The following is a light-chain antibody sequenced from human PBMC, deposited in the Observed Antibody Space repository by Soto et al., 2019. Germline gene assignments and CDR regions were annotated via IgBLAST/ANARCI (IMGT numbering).Light chain of an antibody. V-gene: IGLV1-47*01. J-gene: IGLJ3*02. Sequence: QSALTQPPSASGTPGQRVTISCSGSSSNIGTNYVYWYQQIPGTAPKLLIYRNNQRPSGVPDRFSGSQSGTSASLAISGVRSEDEADYYCAAWDDSLSAWVFGGGTKLTVL. CDR1: SSNIGTNY. CDR2: RNN. CDR3: AAWDDSLSAWV.